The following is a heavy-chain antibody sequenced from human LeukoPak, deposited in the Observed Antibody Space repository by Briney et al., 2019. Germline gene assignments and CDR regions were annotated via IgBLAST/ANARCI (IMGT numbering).Heavy chain of an antibody. Sequence: ASVKVSCKASGYNFYAYDINWVRQATGQGLEWMGWMNPISGNRGYAQKFQGRVTMTRNTSISTAYMELSSLRSEDTAVYYCARGIPGIAAGWGQGTLVTVSS. CDR1: GYNFYAYD. CDR2: MNPISGNR. D-gene: IGHD6-13*01. V-gene: IGHV1-8*02. CDR3: ARGIPGIAAG. J-gene: IGHJ4*02.